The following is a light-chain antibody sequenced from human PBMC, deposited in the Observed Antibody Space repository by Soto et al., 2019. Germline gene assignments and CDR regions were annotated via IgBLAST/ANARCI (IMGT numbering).Light chain of an antibody. V-gene: IGKV3-15*01. Sequence: EIVMTQSPATLSVSPGERATLSCRASQSVSNNLAWYQQKPGQAPRLLSYGASTRATGIPARFSGSGSGTTFTLTISSLQSEDFAVYYCQQYNNLPRTFGHGTKVEIK. J-gene: IGKJ1*01. CDR3: QQYNNLPRT. CDR1: QSVSNN. CDR2: GAS.